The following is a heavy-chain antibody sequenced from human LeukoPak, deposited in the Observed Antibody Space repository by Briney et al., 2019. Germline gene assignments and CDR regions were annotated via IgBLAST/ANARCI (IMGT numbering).Heavy chain of an antibody. CDR3: AGGPDIVVVPGFDY. V-gene: IGHV1-2*02. J-gene: IGHJ4*02. CDR2: INPNSGGT. D-gene: IGHD2-2*01. CDR1: GYTFTGYY. Sequence: VASVKVSCKASGYTFTGYYMHWVRQAPGQGLEWMGWINPNSGGTNYAQKFQGRVTMTRDTSISTAYMELSRLRSDDTAVYYCAGGPDIVVVPGFDYWGQGTLVTVSS.